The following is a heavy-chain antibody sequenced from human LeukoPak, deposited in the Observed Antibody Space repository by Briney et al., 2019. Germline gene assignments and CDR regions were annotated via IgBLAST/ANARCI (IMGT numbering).Heavy chain of an antibody. CDR1: GFTFSSYS. J-gene: IGHJ4*02. D-gene: IGHD3-9*01. V-gene: IGHV3-21*01. CDR3: AIYILTGYYTDY. CDR2: ISSSSSYI. Sequence: GGSLRLSCAASGFTFSSYSMNWVRQAPGKGLEWVSSISSSSSYIYYADSVKGRFTISGDNAKNSLYLQMNSLRAEDTAVYYCAIYILTGYYTDYWGQGTLVTVSS.